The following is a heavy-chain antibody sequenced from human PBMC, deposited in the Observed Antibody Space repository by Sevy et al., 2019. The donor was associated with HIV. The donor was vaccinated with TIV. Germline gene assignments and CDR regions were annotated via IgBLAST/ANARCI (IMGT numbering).Heavy chain of an antibody. Sequence: GGSLRLSCAASGFTFSSYAMSWVRQAPGKGLEWVSAISGSGGSTYYADSVKGRFTISRDNSKNTLYLQMNSLRAEDTAVYYCANTGSGSWRIGVFDYWGQGTLVTVSS. J-gene: IGHJ4*02. D-gene: IGHD6-13*01. CDR2: ISGSGGST. CDR3: ANTGSGSWRIGVFDY. CDR1: GFTFSSYA. V-gene: IGHV3-23*01.